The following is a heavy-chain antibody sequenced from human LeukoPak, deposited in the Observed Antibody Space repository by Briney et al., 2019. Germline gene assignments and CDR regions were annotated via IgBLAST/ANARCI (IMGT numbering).Heavy chain of an antibody. CDR1: GGSFSGYY. CDR2: INHSGST. D-gene: IGHD3-10*01. Sequence: SETLSLTCAVYGGSFSGYYWSWIRQPPGKGLEWIGEINHSGSTNYNPSLKSRVTISVDTSKNQFSLKLSSVTAADTAVYNCARAYYYGSGSYFFDYWGQGTLVTVSS. V-gene: IGHV4-34*01. CDR3: ARAYYYGSGSYFFDY. J-gene: IGHJ4*02.